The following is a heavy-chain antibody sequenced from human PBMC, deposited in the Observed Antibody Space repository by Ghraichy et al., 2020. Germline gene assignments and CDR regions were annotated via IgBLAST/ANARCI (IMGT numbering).Heavy chain of an antibody. J-gene: IGHJ3*02. CDR2: IYYSGST. Sequence: SETLSLTCTVSGGSISSYSWSWIRQPPGKGLEWIGYIYYSGSTNYNPSLKSRLTISVDTSKNPFSLKLSSVTAAETAVYSFAGSPRREIGSTMIVVGEGDAVDIWGQGKMVTVSS. CDR3: AGSPRREIGSTMIVVGEGDAVDI. V-gene: IGHV4-59*01. D-gene: IGHD3-22*01. CDR1: GGSISSYS.